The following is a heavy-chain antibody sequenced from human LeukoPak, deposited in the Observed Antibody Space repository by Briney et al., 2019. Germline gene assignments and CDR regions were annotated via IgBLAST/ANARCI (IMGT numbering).Heavy chain of an antibody. CDR1: GGSISSSSYY. CDR2: IYYSGST. CDR3: ARDTFGVGYDY. D-gene: IGHD3-3*01. Sequence: SETLSLTCTVSGGSISSSSYYWGWIRQPPGKGLEWIGSIYYSGSTYYNPSLKSRVTISVDTSKNQFSLKLSSVTAADTAVYYCARDTFGVGYDYWGQGTLVTVSS. J-gene: IGHJ4*02. V-gene: IGHV4-39*07.